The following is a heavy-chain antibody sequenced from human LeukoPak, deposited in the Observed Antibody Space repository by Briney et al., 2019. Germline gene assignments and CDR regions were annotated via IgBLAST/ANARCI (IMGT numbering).Heavy chain of an antibody. V-gene: IGHV1-8*01. CDR1: GYTFTSYD. J-gene: IGHJ6*02. Sequence: ASVKVSCMASGYTFTSYDFIWVRQATGEGLEWMGWMNPNSGDTGYAQKLLGRVTMTRNTSISTAYMELSSLRSEDTAVYFCASSSFFYYYGMDVWGQGTTVTVSS. CDR3: ASSSFFYYYGMDV. D-gene: IGHD6-13*01. CDR2: MNPNSGDT.